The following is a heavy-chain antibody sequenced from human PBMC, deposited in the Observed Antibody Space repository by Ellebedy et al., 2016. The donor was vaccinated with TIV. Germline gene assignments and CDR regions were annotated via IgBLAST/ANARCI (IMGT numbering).Heavy chain of an antibody. Sequence: AASVKVSCKASGYTFTDYRLDWVRQAPGHGLEWMGRINPNGGGIRYVQKFQGRVTMTGDTSISTAYLELSRLTSDDTAVYYCARDYWGSYEYWGQGTLVTVSS. D-gene: IGHD1-26*01. CDR1: GYTFTDYR. V-gene: IGHV1-2*06. CDR2: INPNGGGI. J-gene: IGHJ4*02. CDR3: ARDYWGSYEY.